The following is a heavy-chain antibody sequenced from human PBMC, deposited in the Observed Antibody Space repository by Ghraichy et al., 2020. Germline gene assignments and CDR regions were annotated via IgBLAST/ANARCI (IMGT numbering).Heavy chain of an antibody. CDR1: GFTFSSYS. D-gene: IGHD2-15*01. CDR2: ISSSSSYI. V-gene: IGHV3-21*01. Sequence: GGSLRLSCAASGFTFSSYSMNWVRQAPGKGLEWVSSISSSSSYIYYADSVKGRFTISRDNAKNSLYLQMNSLRAEDTAVYYCAREGYSSGHPIDYWGQGTLVTVSS. J-gene: IGHJ4*02. CDR3: AREGYSSGHPIDY.